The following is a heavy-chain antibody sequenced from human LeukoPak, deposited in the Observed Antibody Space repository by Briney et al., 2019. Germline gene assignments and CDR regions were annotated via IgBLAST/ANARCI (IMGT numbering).Heavy chain of an antibody. CDR1: GFTFSTNW. CDR2: INGDGSRT. V-gene: IGHV3-74*01. J-gene: IGHJ2*01. D-gene: IGHD6-19*01. Sequence: GGSLRLSCAASGFTFSTNWMHWVRQAPGKGLVWVSRINGDGSRTNYADSVEGRFTISRDNAKNTVYLQMNSLRAEDTAVYYCAKDDPGYSSGLGYFDLWGRGTLVTVSS. CDR3: AKDDPGYSSGLGYFDL.